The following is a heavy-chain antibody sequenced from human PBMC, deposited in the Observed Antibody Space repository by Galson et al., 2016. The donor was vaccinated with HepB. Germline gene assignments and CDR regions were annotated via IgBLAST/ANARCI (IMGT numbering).Heavy chain of an antibody. CDR2: ISATGTTI. V-gene: IGHV3-48*03. CDR3: ARHSRATFGEPNWFDP. J-gene: IGHJ5*02. Sequence: SLRLSCAASGFTFMSYNMNWVRQAPGKGPEWISYISATGTTIEYADSVKGRFTISRDNAKNSLYLQMNSLRAGDTAVYYCARHSRATFGEPNWFDPWGQGTLVTVSS. D-gene: IGHD3-3*01. CDR1: GFTFMSYN.